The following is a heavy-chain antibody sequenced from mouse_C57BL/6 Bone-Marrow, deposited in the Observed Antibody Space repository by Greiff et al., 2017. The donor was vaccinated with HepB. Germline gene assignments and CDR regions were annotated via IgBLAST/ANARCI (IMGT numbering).Heavy chain of an antibody. CDR3: ARWDYGISYWYFDV. V-gene: IGHV1-26*01. CDR1: GYTFTDYY. J-gene: IGHJ1*03. D-gene: IGHD1-1*01. CDR2: INPNNGGT. Sequence: EVQLQQSGPELVKPGASVKISCKASGYTFTDYYMNWVKQSHGKSLEWIGDINPNNGGTSYNQKFKGKATLTADKSSSTAYMELRSLTSEDSAVYYCARWDYGISYWYFDVWGTGTTVTVSS.